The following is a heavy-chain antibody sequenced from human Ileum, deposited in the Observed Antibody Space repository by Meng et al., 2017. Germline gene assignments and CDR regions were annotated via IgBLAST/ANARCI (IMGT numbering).Heavy chain of an antibody. Sequence: GESLKISCAASGFIFSDYEMNWVRQAPGKGLEWVSYIRGSGSTIHFADSVKGRFTISRDNAKNSLYLQMNSLRAEDTAVYYCARGHCSGGSCYSMTAFDIWGQGTMVTVSS. J-gene: IGHJ3*02. CDR2: IRGSGSTI. V-gene: IGHV3-48*03. CDR3: ARGHCSGGSCYSMTAFDI. CDR1: GFIFSDYE. D-gene: IGHD2-15*01.